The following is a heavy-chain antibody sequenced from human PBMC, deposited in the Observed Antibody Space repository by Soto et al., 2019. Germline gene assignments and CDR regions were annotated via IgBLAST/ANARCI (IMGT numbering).Heavy chain of an antibody. D-gene: IGHD2-8*01. CDR2: IFDSGST. J-gene: IGHJ2*01. Sequence: PSETLSLTCTVSGGSISGGVHSWSWIRQPPGKGLEWIGHIFDSGSTYYNPSLKSRLTISVDTSKNQFSLRLSSVTAADTAVYYCAREFMPLTNHWYFYLWGRGTLVPVSS. CDR3: AREFMPLTNHWYFYL. V-gene: IGHV4-30-4*01. CDR1: GGSISGGVHS.